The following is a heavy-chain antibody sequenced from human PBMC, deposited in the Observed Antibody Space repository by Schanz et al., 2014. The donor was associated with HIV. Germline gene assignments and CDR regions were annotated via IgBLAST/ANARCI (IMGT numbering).Heavy chain of an antibody. CDR3: ARVNKDIGGYYFDY. Sequence: QVQLEQSGGEVRKPGASVKVSCKASDYSLTTSGFTWVRQAAGQGLEWMGWINSYGYVNYAQKFQDRLTMTTDTSTSTAYMELRSLRSDDTAVYYCARVNKDIGGYYFDYWGQGTLVTVSS. D-gene: IGHD2-15*01. J-gene: IGHJ4*02. V-gene: IGHV1-18*01. CDR2: INSYGYV. CDR1: DYSLTTSG.